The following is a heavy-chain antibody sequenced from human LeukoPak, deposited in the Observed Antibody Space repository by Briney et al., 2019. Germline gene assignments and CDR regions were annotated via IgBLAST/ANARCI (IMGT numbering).Heavy chain of an antibody. Sequence: NPSETLSLTCAVYGGSFSGYYWSWIRQPPGKGLEWIGEINHSGSTNYNPSLKSRVTISVDTSKNQFSLKLSSVTAADTAVYYCARDLELERNRWNYFESWGQGTLVTVSS. J-gene: IGHJ4*02. CDR3: ARDLELERNRWNYFES. V-gene: IGHV4-34*01. D-gene: IGHD1-1*01. CDR2: INHSGST. CDR1: GGSFSGYY.